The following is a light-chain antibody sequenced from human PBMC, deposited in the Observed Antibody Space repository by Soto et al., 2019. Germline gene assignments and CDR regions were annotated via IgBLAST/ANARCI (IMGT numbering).Light chain of an antibody. V-gene: IGKV3-15*01. Sequence: EIVMTQSPATLSVSPGERATLSCRASQSVSSNLAWYQQKPGQAPRLLIYGASTRATGIPARFSGSGSWTDFTLTISSLEPEDFSLYYCQQRNNWPITFGQGTRLEI. CDR3: QQRNNWPIT. J-gene: IGKJ5*01. CDR2: GAS. CDR1: QSVSSN.